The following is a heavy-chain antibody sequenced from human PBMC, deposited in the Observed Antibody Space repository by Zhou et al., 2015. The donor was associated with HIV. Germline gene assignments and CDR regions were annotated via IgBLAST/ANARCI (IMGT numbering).Heavy chain of an antibody. J-gene: IGHJ6*02. CDR3: VTSMMIRLYGLEE. CDR2: VDPEDGET. D-gene: IGHD3-16*01. V-gene: IGHV1-69-2*01. Sequence: EVQLVQSGAEVKKPGATVKISCKVSGYTFTDYYMHWVQQAPGKGLEWMGLVDPEDGETIYAEKFQGRVTITADTSIRTAYMELSSLRSDDTAVYFCVTSMMIRLYGLEEWGQGTTVIVS. CDR1: GYTFTDYY.